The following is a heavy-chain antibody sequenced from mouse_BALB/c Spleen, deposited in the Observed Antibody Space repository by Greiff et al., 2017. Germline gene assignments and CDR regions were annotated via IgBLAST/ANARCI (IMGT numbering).Heavy chain of an antibody. V-gene: IGHV4-1*02. CDR3: ARPDYYGSSYEAWFAY. J-gene: IGHJ3*01. CDR1: GFDFSRYW. Sequence: DVMLVESGGGLVQPGGSLKLSCAASGFDFSRYWMSWVRQAPGKGLEWIGEINPDSSTINYTPSLKDKFIISRDNAKNTLYLQMSKVRSEDTALYYCARPDYYGSSYEAWFAYWGQGTLVTVSA. CDR2: INPDSSTI. D-gene: IGHD1-1*01.